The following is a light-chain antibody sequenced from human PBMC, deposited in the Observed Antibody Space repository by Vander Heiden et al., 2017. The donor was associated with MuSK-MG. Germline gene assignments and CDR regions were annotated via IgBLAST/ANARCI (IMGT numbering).Light chain of an antibody. V-gene: IGLV3-1*01. Sequence: SYELTQPPSVSVSPGQTASITCSGDKLGAKFACWYQQKPGQSPVVVIYKDSKRASGIPERFSGSNSGNTATLTISGTQAMDEADYYGEAWDSSNVVFGGGTKPTVL. CDR1: KLGAKF. J-gene: IGLJ2*01. CDR2: KDS. CDR3: EAWDSSNVV.